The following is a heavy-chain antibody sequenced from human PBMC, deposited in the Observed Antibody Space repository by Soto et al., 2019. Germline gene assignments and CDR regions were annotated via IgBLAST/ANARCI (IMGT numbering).Heavy chain of an antibody. J-gene: IGHJ4*02. CDR2: INPSGGST. Sequence: EASVKVSCKASGYTFTSYYMHWVRQAPGQGLEWMGIINPSGGSTSYAQKFQGRVTMTRDTSTSTVYMELSSLGSEDTAVYYCARGIMVIAAAGTGGFDYWGQGTLVTVSS. CDR1: GYTFTSYY. V-gene: IGHV1-46*03. D-gene: IGHD6-13*01. CDR3: ARGIMVIAAAGTGGFDY.